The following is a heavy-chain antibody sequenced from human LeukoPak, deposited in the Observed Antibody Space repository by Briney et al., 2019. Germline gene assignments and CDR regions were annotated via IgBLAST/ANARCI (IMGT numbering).Heavy chain of an antibody. D-gene: IGHD7-27*01. CDR2: IYSGGRT. CDR1: GFTVSSNY. J-gene: IGHJ4*02. Sequence: PGGSLRLSCAASGFTVSSNYMSWVRQAPGKGLEWVSVIYSGGRTYYADSVKGRFTISRDNSKNTLYLQMNSLRAEDTAVYYCARDVKSGDYLDYWGQGTLVTVSS. CDR3: ARDVKSGDYLDY. V-gene: IGHV3-66*01.